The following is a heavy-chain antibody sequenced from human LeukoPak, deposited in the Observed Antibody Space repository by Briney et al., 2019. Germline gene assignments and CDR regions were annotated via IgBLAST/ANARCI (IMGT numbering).Heavy chain of an antibody. CDR3: ARNKINTVTTGWYFDL. CDR2: VSNGGSFI. Sequence: GGSLRLSCAASGFTFSSYGMNWVRQAPGKGLEWVSFVSNGGSFIYYADSVKGRFTISRDDAKNSLYLQMNSLTAEDTAEYYCARNKINTVTTGWYFDLWGRGTLVSVSS. V-gene: IGHV3-21*01. CDR1: GFTFSSYG. J-gene: IGHJ2*01. D-gene: IGHD4-17*01.